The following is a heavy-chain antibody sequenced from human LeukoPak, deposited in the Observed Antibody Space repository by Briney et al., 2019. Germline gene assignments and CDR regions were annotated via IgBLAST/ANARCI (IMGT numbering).Heavy chain of an antibody. CDR1: GFTLSTYS. Sequence: KTGGSLRLSCAASGFTLSTYSMNWVRQAPGKGLEWVSSISSSSSYIYYADSVKGRFTISRDNAKNSLYLQMNSLGAEDTAVYYCARDPYSYGLADYWGQGTLVTVSS. CDR2: ISSSSSYI. D-gene: IGHD5-18*01. J-gene: IGHJ4*02. CDR3: ARDPYSYGLADY. V-gene: IGHV3-21*01.